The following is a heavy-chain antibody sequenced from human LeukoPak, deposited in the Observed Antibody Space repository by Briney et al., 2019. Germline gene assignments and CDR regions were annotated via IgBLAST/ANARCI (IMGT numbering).Heavy chain of an antibody. CDR1: GGSISSYY. CDR3: ARNIVGPRQVDY. J-gene: IGHJ4*02. D-gene: IGHD1-26*01. CDR2: IYHSGTT. Sequence: PSETLSLTCTVSGGSISSYYWSWIRQPPGKGLEWIGYIYHSGTTNYNPSLKSRATISVGTSKSQFSLKLSSVTAADTAIYYCARNIVGPRQVDYWGQGTLVTVSS. V-gene: IGHV4-59*01.